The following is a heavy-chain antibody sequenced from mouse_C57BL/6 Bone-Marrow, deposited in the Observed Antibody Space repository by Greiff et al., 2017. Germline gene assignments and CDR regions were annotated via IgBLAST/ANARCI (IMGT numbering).Heavy chain of an antibody. J-gene: IGHJ2*01. V-gene: IGHV1-81*01. CDR1: GYTFTSYG. Sequence: VKLQESGAELARPGASVKLSCKASGYTFTSYGISWVKQRTGQGLEWIGEIYPRSGNTYYNEKFKGKATLTADKSSSTAYMELRSLTSEDSAVYFCVPTIVTTRGYYFDYWGQGTTLTVSS. CDR3: VPTIVTTRGYYFDY. D-gene: IGHD2-5*01. CDR2: IYPRSGNT.